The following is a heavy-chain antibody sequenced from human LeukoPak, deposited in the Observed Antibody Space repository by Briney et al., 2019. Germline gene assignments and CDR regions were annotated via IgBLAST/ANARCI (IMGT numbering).Heavy chain of an antibody. CDR2: IYYSGST. J-gene: IGHJ1*01. CDR3: ARDLSHSSSWYDREYFQH. V-gene: IGHV4-39*07. Sequence: SETLSLTCTVSGGSISSSSYYWGWIRQPPGKGLEWIGSIYYSGSTYYNPSLKSRVTISVDTSKNQFSLKLSSVTAADTAVYYCARDLSHSSSWYDREYFQHWGQGTLVTVSS. D-gene: IGHD6-13*01. CDR1: GGSISSSSYY.